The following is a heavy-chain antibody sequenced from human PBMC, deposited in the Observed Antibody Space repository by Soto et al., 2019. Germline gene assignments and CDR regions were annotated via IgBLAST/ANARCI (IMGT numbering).Heavy chain of an antibody. Sequence: SQTLSLTCAISGDSVSSNSAAWNWIRQSPSRGLEWLGRTFYRSKWYNDYAVSVKSRITINPDTSRNQFSLQLNSVTPEDTAIYYCARDDAGVGVPLDYWGQGTLVTVSS. J-gene: IGHJ4*02. CDR3: ARDDAGVGVPLDY. CDR2: TFYRSKWYN. V-gene: IGHV6-1*01. CDR1: GDSVSSNSAA. D-gene: IGHD2-2*01.